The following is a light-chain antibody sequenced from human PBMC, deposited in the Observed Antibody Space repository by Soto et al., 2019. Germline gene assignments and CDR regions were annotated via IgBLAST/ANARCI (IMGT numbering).Light chain of an antibody. V-gene: IGLV1-51*02. CDR3: GAWDTSLSGGV. Sequence: QSVLTQPPSVSAAPGQKVTISCSGSSSNIGSDFVSWYQQLPGTAPKLLIYEDNKRPSGIPDRFFGSKSGTSATLGITGLQTGDEADYYCGAWDTSLSGGVFGGGTKLTVL. CDR1: SSNIGSDF. J-gene: IGLJ2*01. CDR2: EDN.